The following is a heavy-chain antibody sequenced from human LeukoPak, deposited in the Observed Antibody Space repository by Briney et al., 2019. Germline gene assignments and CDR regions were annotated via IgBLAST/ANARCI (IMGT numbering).Heavy chain of an antibody. CDR1: GFTFSSYA. J-gene: IGHJ1*01. Sequence: GGSLRLSCAASGFTFSSYAMSWVRQVPGKGLEWVSGISGSGGSTFYADSVTGRFTISRDNSKNTLYLQMNSLRAEDTAVYYCAKESSSWPEYFQHWGQGTLVTVSS. CDR2: ISGSGGST. CDR3: AKESSSWPEYFQH. V-gene: IGHV3-23*01. D-gene: IGHD6-13*01.